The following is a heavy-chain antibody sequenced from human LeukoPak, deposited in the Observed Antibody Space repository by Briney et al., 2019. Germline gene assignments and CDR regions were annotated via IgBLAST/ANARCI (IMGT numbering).Heavy chain of an antibody. CDR3: ARDLWFGELLR. D-gene: IGHD3-10*01. CDR2: IYSGGST. J-gene: IGHJ4*02. V-gene: IGHV3-53*01. CDR1: GFTVSSNY. Sequence: PGGSLRLSCAASGFTVSSNYMSWVRQAPGKGLEWVSVIYSGGSTYYADSVKGRFTISRDNSKNTLYLQMNSLRAEDTAVYYCARDLWFGELLRWGQGTLVTVSS.